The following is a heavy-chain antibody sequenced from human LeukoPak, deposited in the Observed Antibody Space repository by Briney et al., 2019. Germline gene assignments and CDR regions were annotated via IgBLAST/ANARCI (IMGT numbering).Heavy chain of an antibody. CDR3: AHRQWYSSSWAYFDY. Sequence: SGPTLVKPTQTLTLTCTFSGFSLSTSGVGVGWIRQPPGKALEWLALIYWNDDKRYSPSLKSRLTITKDTSKNQVVLTMTNMDPVDTATYYCAHRQWYSSSWAYFDYWGQGTLVTVSS. D-gene: IGHD6-13*01. V-gene: IGHV2-5*01. J-gene: IGHJ4*02. CDR1: GFSLSTSGVG. CDR2: IYWNDDK.